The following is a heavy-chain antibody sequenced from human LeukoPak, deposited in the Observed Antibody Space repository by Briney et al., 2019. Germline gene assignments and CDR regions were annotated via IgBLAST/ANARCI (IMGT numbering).Heavy chain of an antibody. CDR3: ARVCSSTSCYSNPGFDP. J-gene: IGHJ5*02. V-gene: IGHV1-8*03. D-gene: IGHD2-2*01. CDR2: MNPNSGNT. CDR1: GYTFTSYD. Sequence: ASVKVSCKASGYTFTSYDINWVQQATGQGLEWMGWMNPNSGNTGYAQKFQGRVTITRNTSISTAYMELSSLRSEDTAVYYCARVCSSTSCYSNPGFDPWGQGTLVTVSS.